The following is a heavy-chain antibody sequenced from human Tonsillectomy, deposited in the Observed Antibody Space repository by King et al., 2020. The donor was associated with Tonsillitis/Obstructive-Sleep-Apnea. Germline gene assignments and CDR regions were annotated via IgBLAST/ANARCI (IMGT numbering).Heavy chain of an antibody. Sequence: TLKESGPTLVKPTQTLTLTCTFSGFPLSTSGVGVGWIRPPPGKALEWLALIYWDDDKRFSPSLNSRLTIPKDTSKNQVVLTMTNMDPVDTATYYWAHQILGYCVSTSCYGALDYWGQGTLVTVSS. J-gene: IGHJ4*02. CDR3: AHQILGYCVSTSCYGALDY. D-gene: IGHD2-2*01. V-gene: IGHV2-5*02. CDR2: IYWDDDK. CDR1: GFPLSTSGVG.